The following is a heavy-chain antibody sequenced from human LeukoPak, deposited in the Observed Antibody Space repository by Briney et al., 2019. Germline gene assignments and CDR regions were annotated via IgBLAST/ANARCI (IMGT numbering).Heavy chain of an antibody. CDR2: IGGTGRT. J-gene: IGHJ3*02. CDR1: GFAFSSYV. D-gene: IGHD1-1*01. CDR3: AKDMTTRGAFDI. V-gene: IGHV3-23*01. Sequence: GGSLRLSCAASGFAFSSYVINWVRQAPGKGLEWVSAIGGTGRTYYADPVTGRFTISRDNSKNTVFLQMNSLRAEDTAIFYCAKDMTTRGAFDIWGQGTMVTVSS.